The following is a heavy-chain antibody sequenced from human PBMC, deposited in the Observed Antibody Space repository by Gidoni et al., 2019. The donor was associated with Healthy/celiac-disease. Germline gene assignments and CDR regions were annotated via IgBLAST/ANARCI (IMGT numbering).Heavy chain of an antibody. CDR2: ISGSGGST. Sequence: EVQLFASGGGLVQPGVSLSLSCSASGFTFSSYAFSWVRQAPGKGLEWVSAISGSGGSTYYADSVKGRFTISRDNSKNTLYLQMNSLRAEDTAVYYCAKDLRSIVVVPAAISSFDYWGQGTLVTVSS. V-gene: IGHV3-23*01. D-gene: IGHD2-2*01. J-gene: IGHJ4*02. CDR3: AKDLRSIVVVPAAISSFDY. CDR1: GFTFSSYA.